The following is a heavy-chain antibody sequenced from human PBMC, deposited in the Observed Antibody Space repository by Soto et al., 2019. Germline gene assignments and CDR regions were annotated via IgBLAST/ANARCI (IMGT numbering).Heavy chain of an antibody. D-gene: IGHD2-2*01. CDR2: IIPIFGTA. J-gene: IGHJ6*02. CDR3: ARYVPAAGFHYYYYYGMDV. CDR1: GCIFSSYA. Sequence: SVKVSCKASGCIFSSYALNWGRQAAGQGREWMGGIIPIFGTANYAQKFQDRVTTTADKSTSTAYMELSSLRSEDTAVYYCARYVPAAGFHYYYYYGMDVWGQGTKVTVSS. V-gene: IGHV1-69*06.